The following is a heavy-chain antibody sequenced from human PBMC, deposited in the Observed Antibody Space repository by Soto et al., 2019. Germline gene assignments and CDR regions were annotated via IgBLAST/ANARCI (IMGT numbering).Heavy chain of an antibody. V-gene: IGHV2-5*02. CDR1: GFSLSTSGVG. D-gene: IGHD3-9*01. CDR2: IYWDDDK. Sequence: SGPTLVNPTQTLTLTCTFSGFSLSTSGVGVGWIRQPPGKALEWLALIYWDDDKRYSPSLKSRLTITKDTSKNQVVLTMTNMDPVDTATYYCAHSNYDILTGPAPWIFDYWGQGTLVTVSS. J-gene: IGHJ4*02. CDR3: AHSNYDILTGPAPWIFDY.